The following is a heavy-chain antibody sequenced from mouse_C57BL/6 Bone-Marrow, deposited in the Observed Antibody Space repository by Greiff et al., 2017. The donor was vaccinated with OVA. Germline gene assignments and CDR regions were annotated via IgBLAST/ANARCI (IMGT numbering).Heavy chain of an antibody. Sequence: EVQLVESGGGLVQPGGSMKLSCVASGFTFSNYSMNWVRQSPEQGLEWVAQIRLKSDNYATPYAESVKGRFTISRDDSKSSVYLQMSNLRAEDTGIYYCPCRTYYSNYYARDDWGQGTSVTVAS. J-gene: IGHJ4*01. CDR1: GFTFSNYS. CDR2: IRLKSDNYAT. CDR3: PCRTYYSNYYARDD. D-gene: IGHD2-5*01. V-gene: IGHV6-3*01.